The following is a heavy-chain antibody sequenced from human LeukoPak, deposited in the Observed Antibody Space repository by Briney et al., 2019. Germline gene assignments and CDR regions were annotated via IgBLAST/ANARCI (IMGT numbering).Heavy chain of an antibody. V-gene: IGHV3-7*01. D-gene: IGHD5-24*01. CDR2: IKQDGSEK. CDR1: GFTFSSYW. Sequence: GGSLRLSCAASGFTFSSYWMSWVRQAPGKGREWVANIKQDGSEKYYVDSVKGRFTISRDNAKNSLYLQMNSLRAEDTAVYYCARFVRPLRWLQFGELGYWGQGTLVTVSS. J-gene: IGHJ4*02. CDR3: ARFVRPLRWLQFGELGY.